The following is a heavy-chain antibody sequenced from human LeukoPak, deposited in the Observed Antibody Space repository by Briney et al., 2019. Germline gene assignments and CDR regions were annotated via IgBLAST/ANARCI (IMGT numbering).Heavy chain of an antibody. CDR2: ISPSSGST. Sequence: GSLRLSCVVSGFPFSTYEMSWARQTPGQGLEWVSTISPSSGSTYYANSVKGRFTISRDNSRNTLYLLMNSLRAEDTAVYYCAKGSALDSWGQGTLVTVSS. V-gene: IGHV3-23*01. CDR3: AKGSALDS. J-gene: IGHJ4*02. CDR1: GFPFSTYE.